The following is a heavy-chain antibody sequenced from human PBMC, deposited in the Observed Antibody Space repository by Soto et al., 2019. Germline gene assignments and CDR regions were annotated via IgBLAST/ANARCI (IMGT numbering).Heavy chain of an antibody. D-gene: IGHD6-6*01. V-gene: IGHV1-69*13. CDR1: GGTFSSYA. CDR3: ARGSMAARRYYYYYGMDV. J-gene: IGHJ6*02. Sequence: GASVKVSCKASGGTFSSYAISWVRQAPGQGLEWMGGIIPIFGTANYAQKFQGRVTITADESTSTAYMELSSLRSEDTAVYYCARGSMAARRYYYYYGMDVWGQGTTVTVSS. CDR2: IIPIFGTA.